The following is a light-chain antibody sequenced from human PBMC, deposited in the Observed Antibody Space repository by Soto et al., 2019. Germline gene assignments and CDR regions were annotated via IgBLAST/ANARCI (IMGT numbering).Light chain of an antibody. CDR2: AAS. CDR1: QSISSY. Sequence: DSQMTQSPSSLSASVGDRVTITCRASQSISSYLNWYQQKPGKAPKLLIYAASSLQGGVPSRFSGSGSGTDFTLTISSLQPEDFATYYCQQSYSTPLTFGGGTKVDIK. J-gene: IGKJ4*01. V-gene: IGKV1-39*01. CDR3: QQSYSTPLT.